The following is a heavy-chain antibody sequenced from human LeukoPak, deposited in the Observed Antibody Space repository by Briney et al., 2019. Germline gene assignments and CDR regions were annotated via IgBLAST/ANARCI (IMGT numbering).Heavy chain of an antibody. V-gene: IGHV3-74*01. CDR2: INSDGSST. J-gene: IGHJ4*02. Sequence: GGSLRLSCAASGFTFSSYWMHWVRQAPGKGLVWVSRINSDGSSTIYADSVRGRFTISRDNAKNTLYLQMNSLRAEDTAVYYCAGELYGSGSYYPHWGQGTLVTVSS. CDR1: GFTFSSYW. D-gene: IGHD3-10*01. CDR3: AGELYGSGSYYPH.